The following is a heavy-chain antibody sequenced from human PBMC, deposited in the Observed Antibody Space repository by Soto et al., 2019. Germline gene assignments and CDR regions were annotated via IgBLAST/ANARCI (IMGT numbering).Heavy chain of an antibody. CDR3: ARVYRGTMVSYYYYMDV. CDR2: IYYSGST. D-gene: IGHD3-10*01. V-gene: IGHV4-31*03. J-gene: IGHJ6*03. Sequence: PSETLSLTCTFSGCSISSGGYYWSWIRQHPGKGLEWIGYIYYSGSTYYNPSLKSRVTISVDTSKNQFSLKLSSVTAADTAVYYCARVYRGTMVSYYYYMDVWGKGTTVTVSS. CDR1: GCSISSGGYY.